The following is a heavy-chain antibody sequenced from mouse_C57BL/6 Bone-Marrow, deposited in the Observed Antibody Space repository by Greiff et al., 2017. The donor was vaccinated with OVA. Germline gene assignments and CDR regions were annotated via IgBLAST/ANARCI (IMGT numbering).Heavy chain of an antibody. CDR3: AITTVVAKGAMDY. D-gene: IGHD1-1*01. CDR1: GYTFTDYY. V-gene: IGHV1-76*01. CDR2: IYPGSGNT. J-gene: IGHJ4*01. Sequence: QVQLQQSGAELVRPGASVKLSCKASGYTFTDYYINWVKQRPGQGLEWIARIYPGSGNTYYNEKFKGKATLTAEKSSSTAYMQLSSLTSEDSAVYFCAITTVVAKGAMDYWGQGTSVTVSS.